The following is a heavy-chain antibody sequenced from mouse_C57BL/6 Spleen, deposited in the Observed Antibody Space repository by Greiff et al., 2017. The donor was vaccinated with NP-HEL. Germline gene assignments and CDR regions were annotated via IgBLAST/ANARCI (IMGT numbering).Heavy chain of an antibody. Sequence: QVQLQQSGPGLVQPSQSLSITCTVSGFSLTSYGVHWVRQSPGKGLEWLGVIWRGGSTAYNAAFMSRLSITKDNSKSQVFFKMNSLQTDDTAIYDCAKGGTTTVVAYAMDYWGQGTSVTVSS. CDR1: GFSLTSYG. V-gene: IGHV2-5*01. J-gene: IGHJ4*01. CDR3: AKGGTTTVVAYAMDY. D-gene: IGHD1-1*01. CDR2: IWRGGST.